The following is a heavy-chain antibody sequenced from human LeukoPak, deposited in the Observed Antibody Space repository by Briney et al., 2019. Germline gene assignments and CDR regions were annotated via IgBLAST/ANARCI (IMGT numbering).Heavy chain of an antibody. CDR3: ARGTYYYDSSGYYDKPFDY. D-gene: IGHD3-22*01. CDR1: GGSFSGYY. J-gene: IGHJ4*02. V-gene: IGHV4-34*01. Sequence: SETLSLTCAVYGGSFSGYYWSWIRQPPGKGLEWVGEINHSGSTNYNPSLKSRVTISVDTSKTQFSLKLSSVTAADTAVYYCARGTYYYDSSGYYDKPFDYWGQGTLVTVSS. CDR2: INHSGST.